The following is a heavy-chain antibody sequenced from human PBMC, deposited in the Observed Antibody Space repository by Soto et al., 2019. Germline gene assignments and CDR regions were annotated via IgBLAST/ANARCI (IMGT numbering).Heavy chain of an antibody. CDR3: GKSYDHYGASGYNQPLDC. Sequence: GGSLRLSCAASGFTFEDYAMHWVRQTPGRGLEWVSGIGYNSDSIAYADSVKGRFTISRDNAKNSLYLQMNSLRAEDTAFYYCGKSYDHYGASGYNQPLDCWGQGPLVTVYS. CDR1: GFTFEDYA. V-gene: IGHV3-9*01. CDR2: IGYNSDSI. J-gene: IGHJ4*02. D-gene: IGHD3-22*01.